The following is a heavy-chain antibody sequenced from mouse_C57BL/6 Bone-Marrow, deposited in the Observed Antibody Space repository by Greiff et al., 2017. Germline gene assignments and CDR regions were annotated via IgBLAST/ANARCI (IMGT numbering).Heavy chain of an antibody. D-gene: IGHD2-4*01. CDR2: IDPNSGGT. Sequence: QVQLQQPGAELVKPGASVKLSCKASGYTFTSYWMHWVKQRPGRGLEWIGRIDPNSGGTKYNEKFKSKATLTVDKPSSTAYMQLSSLTSEASAVYYCARYGPLRPGAWFAYWGQGTLVTVSA. J-gene: IGHJ3*01. V-gene: IGHV1-72*01. CDR1: GYTFTSYW. CDR3: ARYGPLRPGAWFAY.